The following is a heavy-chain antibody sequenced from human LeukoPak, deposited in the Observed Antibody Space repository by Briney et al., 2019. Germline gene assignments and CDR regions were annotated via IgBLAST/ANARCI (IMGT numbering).Heavy chain of an antibody. CDR2: ISYDGNNK. D-gene: IGHD2-15*01. CDR3: AKEVVIAAIDY. V-gene: IGHV3-30*18. Sequence: PGRSLRLSRAASGFTFSSYDMHWVRQAPGKGLEWVAVISYDGNNKYYPDSVKGRFTISRDNSKNTLFLQMNSLRGEDTAVYYCAKEVVIAAIDYWGQGTLVTVSS. CDR1: GFTFSSYD. J-gene: IGHJ4*02.